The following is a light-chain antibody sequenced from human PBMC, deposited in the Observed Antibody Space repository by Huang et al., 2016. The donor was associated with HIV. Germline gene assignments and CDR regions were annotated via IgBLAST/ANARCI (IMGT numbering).Light chain of an antibody. Sequence: DIQMTQSPSSLSASVGDRVTITCRASQTINTYLNWYQQKPGNAPKLLIYAASSLHSGVPSMFSGSGSGTDFTLTIICLQREDFATYFCQQTYSTPRTFGQGTRVEIK. CDR2: AAS. V-gene: IGKV1-39*01. CDR3: QQTYSTPRT. CDR1: QTINTY. J-gene: IGKJ1*01.